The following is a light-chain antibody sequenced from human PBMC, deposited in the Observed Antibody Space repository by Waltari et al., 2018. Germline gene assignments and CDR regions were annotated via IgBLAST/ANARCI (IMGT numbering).Light chain of an antibody. Sequence: DIQMTQSPSSVSASVGDRVTITCRASQGISTWLGWYQHKPGKAPKPLIYAASSLQSGVPSRFSGSGSGTEFTLTISSLQPEDFATYYCQQANSLPLFGGGTKVEIK. CDR1: QGISTW. CDR2: AAS. J-gene: IGKJ4*01. V-gene: IGKV1-12*01. CDR3: QQANSLPL.